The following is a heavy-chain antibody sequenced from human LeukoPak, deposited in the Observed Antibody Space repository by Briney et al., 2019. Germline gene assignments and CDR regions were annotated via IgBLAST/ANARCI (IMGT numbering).Heavy chain of an antibody. CDR2: INPSGGST. Sequence: ASVKVSCKASGYTFTSYYMHWVRQAPGQGLEWMGIINPSGGSTSYAQKFQGRVTMTRDTSISTAYMELSRLRSDDTAVYYCARNYYDSSGYSNNDYWGQGTLVTVSS. V-gene: IGHV1-46*01. CDR1: GYTFTSYY. CDR3: ARNYYDSSGYSNNDY. D-gene: IGHD3-22*01. J-gene: IGHJ4*02.